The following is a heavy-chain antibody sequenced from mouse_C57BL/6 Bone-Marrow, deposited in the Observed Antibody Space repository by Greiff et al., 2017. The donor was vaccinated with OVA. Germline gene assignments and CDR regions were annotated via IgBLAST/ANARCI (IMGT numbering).Heavy chain of an antibody. J-gene: IGHJ4*01. CDR1: GYAFTNYL. V-gene: IGHV1-54*01. CDR2: INPGSGGT. Sequence: QVQLKESGAELVRPGTSVKVSCKASGYAFTNYLIEWVKQRPGQGLEWIGVINPGSGGTNYNEKFKGKATLTADKSSSTAYMQLSSLTSEDSAVYFCARSRMDYWGQGTSVTVSS. D-gene: IGHD3-1*01. CDR3: ARSRMDY.